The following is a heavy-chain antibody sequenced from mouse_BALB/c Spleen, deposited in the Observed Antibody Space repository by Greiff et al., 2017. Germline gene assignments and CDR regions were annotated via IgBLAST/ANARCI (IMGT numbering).Heavy chain of an antibody. J-gene: IGHJ4*01. V-gene: IGHV7-3*02. CDR3: ARDKRYAMDY. Sequence: EVQVVESGGGLVQPGGSLRLSCATSGFTFTDYYMSWVRQPPGKALEWLGFIRNKANGYTTEYSASVKGRFTISRDNSQSILYLQMNTLRAEDSATYYCARDKRYAMDYWGQGTSVTVSS. CDR2: IRNKANGYTT. CDR1: GFTFTDYY.